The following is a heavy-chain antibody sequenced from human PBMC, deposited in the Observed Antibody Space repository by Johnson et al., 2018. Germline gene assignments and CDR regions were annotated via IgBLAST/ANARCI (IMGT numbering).Heavy chain of an antibody. J-gene: IGHJ1*01. Sequence: VQLVQSGGGLVQPGGSLRLSCAASGFTFSDHYMDWVRQAPGKGLEWVGRTRDKYNSYTTEYAASVKGRFTISRDDSQNSLYLQMNSLKTEDTAVYYCVSASGITYPYFQHWGQGTLVTVSS. V-gene: IGHV3-72*01. CDR2: TRDKYNSYTT. CDR1: GFTFSDHY. D-gene: IGHD3-10*01. CDR3: VSASGITYPYFQH.